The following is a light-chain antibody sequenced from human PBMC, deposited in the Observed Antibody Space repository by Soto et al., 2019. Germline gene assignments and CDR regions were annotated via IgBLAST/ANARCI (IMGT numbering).Light chain of an antibody. CDR1: QSLLHSNGNTY. J-gene: IGKJ3*01. CDR3: MQALQTPFT. CDR2: LGS. V-gene: IGKV2-28*01. Sequence: DLVMTQSPLSLPVTPGEPASISCRSSQSLLHSNGNTYLDWYLQKPGHSPQLLIYLGSNRASGVPDRFSGSGSGTDFTLKISRVEAEDVGVYYCMQALQTPFTFGPGTKVEIK.